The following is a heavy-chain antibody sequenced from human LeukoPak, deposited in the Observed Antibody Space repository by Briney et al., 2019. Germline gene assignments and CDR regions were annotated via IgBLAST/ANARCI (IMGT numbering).Heavy chain of an antibody. CDR3: VSSPRVAAQDV. CDR2: IKQDGSEK. CDR1: GFTFSSYW. V-gene: IGHV3-7*01. D-gene: IGHD6-6*01. J-gene: IGHJ6*04. Sequence: PGGSLRLSCAASGFTFSSYWMSWVRQAPGKGLEWVANIKQDGSEKYYVDSVKGRFTISRDNAKNSLYLQMNSLSAEDTAVYYCVSSPRVAAQDVWGKGTTVTVSS.